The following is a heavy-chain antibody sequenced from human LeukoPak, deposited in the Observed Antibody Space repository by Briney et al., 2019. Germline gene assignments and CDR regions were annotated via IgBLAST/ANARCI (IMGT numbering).Heavy chain of an antibody. D-gene: IGHD1-26*01. CDR3: ARDPDNIEGANFHY. Sequence: GGSLRLSCAASGFTFKSDWMNWVRQAPGKGLEWVANINQVGSVKYYVDSVKGRFTISRDNAKNSLYLQMNSLRAEDTAVYYCARDPDNIEGANFHYWGRGTLVTVSS. V-gene: IGHV3-7*01. CDR1: GFTFKSDW. CDR2: INQVGSVK. J-gene: IGHJ4*02.